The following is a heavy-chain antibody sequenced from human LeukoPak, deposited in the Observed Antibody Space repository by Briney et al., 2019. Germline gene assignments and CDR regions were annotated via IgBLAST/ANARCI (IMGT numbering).Heavy chain of an antibody. J-gene: IGHJ3*02. CDR1: GGTFSSYA. D-gene: IGHD2-2*02. CDR2: IIPIFGTA. CDR3: ARRYCSSTSCYIDDAFDI. V-gene: IGHV1-69*05. Sequence: AASVKVSCKASGGTFSSYAISWVRQAPGQGLEWMGGIIPIFGTANYAQKLQDRVTMTTDTSTSTAYMELRSLRSDDTAVYYCARRYCSSTSCYIDDAFDIWGQGTMVTVSS.